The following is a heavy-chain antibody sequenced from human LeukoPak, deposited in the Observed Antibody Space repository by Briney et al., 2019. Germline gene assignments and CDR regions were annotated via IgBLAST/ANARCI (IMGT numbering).Heavy chain of an antibody. J-gene: IGHJ4*02. V-gene: IGHV1-3*01. CDR2: VNAGNGNT. CDR3: AREKSPGRYFDY. D-gene: IGHD7-27*01. Sequence: ASVKVSCKASGYTFTSYAIHWVRQAPGQRLEWMGWVNAGNGNTEYSQKFQGRVTITRDTSASTAYMELSSLRSEDTAVYYCAREKSPGRYFDYWGQGTLVTVSS. CDR1: GYTFTSYA.